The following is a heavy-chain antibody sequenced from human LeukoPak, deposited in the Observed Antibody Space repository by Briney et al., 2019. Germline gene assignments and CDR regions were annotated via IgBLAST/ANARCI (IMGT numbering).Heavy chain of an antibody. Sequence: SETLSLTCAVYGGSFSGYYWSWIRQPPGKGLEWIGEINHSGSTNYNPSLKSRVTISVDTSKSQFSLKLSSVTAADTAVYYCVRAFWIGFHFDSWGQGTLVTVSS. CDR2: INHSGST. J-gene: IGHJ4*02. V-gene: IGHV4-34*01. CDR3: VRAFWIGFHFDS. D-gene: IGHD3-3*01. CDR1: GGSFSGYY.